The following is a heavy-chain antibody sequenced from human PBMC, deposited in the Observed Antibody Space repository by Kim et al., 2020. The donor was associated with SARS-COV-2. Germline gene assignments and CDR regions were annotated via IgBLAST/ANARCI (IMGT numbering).Heavy chain of an antibody. CDR2: ISGSGGST. D-gene: IGHD2-2*01. J-gene: IGHJ4*02. CDR1: GFTFNSYA. Sequence: VGSLRLSCAASGFTFNSYAMNWVRQAPGKGLEWVSAISGSGGSTYYADSVKGRFTISRDNSKNTLYLQINSLRAEDTAVYYCAKESGVVVVPAAAFDNWGQGTLVTVSS. CDR3: AKESGVVVVPAAAFDN. V-gene: IGHV3-23*01.